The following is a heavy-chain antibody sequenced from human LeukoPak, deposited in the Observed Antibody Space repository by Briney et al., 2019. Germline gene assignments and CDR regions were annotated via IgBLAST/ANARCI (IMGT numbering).Heavy chain of an antibody. D-gene: IGHD3-22*01. CDR1: VGSISSYY. CDR3: AQMADYYDSSGYYYASYFDY. J-gene: IGHJ4*02. Sequence: SETLSLTCTVAVGSISSYYWSWIRHPPGKGLEWIGYIYYSGSTNYNPSLKSRVTISVDTSKNQFSLKLSSVTAADTAVYYCAQMADYYDSSGYYYASYFDYWGQGTLVTVSS. CDR2: IYYSGST. V-gene: IGHV4-59*01.